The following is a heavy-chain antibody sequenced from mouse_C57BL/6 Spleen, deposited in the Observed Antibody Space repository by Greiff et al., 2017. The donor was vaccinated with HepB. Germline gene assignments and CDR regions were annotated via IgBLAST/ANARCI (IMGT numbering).Heavy chain of an antibody. CDR1: GYTFTSYW. J-gene: IGHJ1*03. Sequence: QVQLQQPGAELVKPGASVKLSCKASGYTFTSYWMQWVKQRPGQGLEWIGEIDPSDSYTNYNQKFKGKATLTVDTSSSTAYMQLSSLTSEDSAVYYCANYDGEGWYFDVWGTGTTVTVSS. D-gene: IGHD2-3*01. CDR3: ANYDGEGWYFDV. CDR2: IDPSDSYT. V-gene: IGHV1-50*01.